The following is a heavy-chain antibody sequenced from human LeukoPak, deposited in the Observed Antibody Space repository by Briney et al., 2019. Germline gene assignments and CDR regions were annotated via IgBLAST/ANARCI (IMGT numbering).Heavy chain of an antibody. CDR3: ARGEYGDYALDY. Sequence: GGSVRLSCAASGFTFDDYAMHWVRHAPGKGLEWVSGISWNSGSISYADSVKGRFTISRDNAKNSLYLQMNSLRAEDTALYYCARGEYGDYALDYWGQGTLVTVS. J-gene: IGHJ4*02. V-gene: IGHV3-9*01. D-gene: IGHD4-17*01. CDR2: ISWNSGSI. CDR1: GFTFDDYA.